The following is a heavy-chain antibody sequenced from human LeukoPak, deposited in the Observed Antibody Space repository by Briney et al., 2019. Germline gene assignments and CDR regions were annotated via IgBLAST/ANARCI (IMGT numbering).Heavy chain of an antibody. V-gene: IGHV3-74*01. CDR2: INSDGSTT. CDR1: GFILSRYR. CDR3: ARRQYRSSWYYFDY. J-gene: IGHJ4*02. D-gene: IGHD6-13*01. Sequence: GGSLRLSCAASGFILSRYRLHWVRQAPGRGRVGVSRINSDGSTTNYADCVKGRFTISRDNAKNTLYLQMNSLRAEDTAVYYCARRQYRSSWYYFDYWGQGTLVTVSS.